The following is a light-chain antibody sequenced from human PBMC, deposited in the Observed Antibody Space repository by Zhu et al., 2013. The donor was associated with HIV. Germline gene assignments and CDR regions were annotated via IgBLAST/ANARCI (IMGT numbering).Light chain of an antibody. Sequence: TQSPSTLSASVGDRVTITCRASQSVTSNYLAWYQQKPGQAPRLLIYDASSRATGIPDRFSGSGSGTDFTLTISRLEPEDFAVYYCQQYGNSPRTFGQGTKVEIK. CDR3: QQYGNSPRT. J-gene: IGKJ1*01. CDR1: QSVTSNY. CDR2: DAS. V-gene: IGKV3-20*01.